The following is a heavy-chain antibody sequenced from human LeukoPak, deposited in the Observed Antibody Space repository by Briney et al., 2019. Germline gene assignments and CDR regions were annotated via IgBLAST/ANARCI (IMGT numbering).Heavy chain of an antibody. Sequence: GESLKISCKGSGYIFGTYWIGWVRQMPGKGLEWIGLIYPGDSGTRYSPSFQGQVTFPVDKSISTAYLQWSSLKASDTAMYYCARNGAAGSPNRFFNWFDPWGRGTLVTVSS. CDR3: ARNGAAGSPNRFFNWFDP. D-gene: IGHD6-13*01. J-gene: IGHJ5*02. CDR1: GYIFGTYW. V-gene: IGHV5-51*01. CDR2: IYPGDSGT.